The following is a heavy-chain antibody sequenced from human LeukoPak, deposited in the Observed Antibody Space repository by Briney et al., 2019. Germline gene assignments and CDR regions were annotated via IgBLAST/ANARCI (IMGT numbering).Heavy chain of an antibody. CDR2: IIPILGIA. V-gene: IGHV1-69*04. CDR3: ARVQAITEAFDI. J-gene: IGHJ3*02. Sequence: SVKVSCKASGYTFTSYGISWVRQAPGQGLEWMGRIIPILGIANYAQKFQGRVTITADKSTSTAYMELSSLRSEDTAVYYCARVQAITEAFDIWGQGTMVTVSS. CDR1: GYTFTSYG.